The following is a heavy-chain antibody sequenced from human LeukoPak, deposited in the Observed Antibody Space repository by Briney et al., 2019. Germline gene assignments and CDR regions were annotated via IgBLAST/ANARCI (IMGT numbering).Heavy chain of an antibody. D-gene: IGHD3-22*01. CDR1: GFTFSSYA. CDR3: AKAHRTDYHDSSGLDY. J-gene: IGHJ4*02. Sequence: GRSLRLSCAASGFTFSSYAMHWVRQAPGKGLEWVAVISYDGSNKYYADSVKGRFTISRDNSKNTLYLQMNSLRAEDTAVYYCAKAHRTDYHDSSGLDYWGQGTLVTVSS. V-gene: IGHV3-30-3*01. CDR2: ISYDGSNK.